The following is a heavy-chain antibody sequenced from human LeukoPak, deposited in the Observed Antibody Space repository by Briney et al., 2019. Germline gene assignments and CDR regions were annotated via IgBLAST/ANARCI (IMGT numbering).Heavy chain of an antibody. J-gene: IGHJ4*02. V-gene: IGHV1-18*01. Sequence: ASVKVSCKASGYTFTSYGISWVRQAPGQGLEWMGWISAYNGNTNYAQKLQGRVTMTTDTSTSTAYMELRSLRSDDTAVYYCARVAGRNVLLWFGELAHWGQGTLVTVSS. CDR3: ARVAGRNVLLWFGELAH. D-gene: IGHD3-10*01. CDR1: GYTFTSYG. CDR2: ISAYNGNT.